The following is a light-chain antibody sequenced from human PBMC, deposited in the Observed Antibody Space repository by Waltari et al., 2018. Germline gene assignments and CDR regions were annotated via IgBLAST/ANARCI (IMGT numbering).Light chain of an antibody. CDR1: SSDVGGYYY. J-gene: IGLJ2*01. V-gene: IGLV2-11*01. CDR3: CSYAGTYTLVV. CDR2: DVS. Sequence: QSALTQPRSVSGSPGQSVTISCTRTSSDVGGYYYVSWYQQHPGKAPKLMIYDVSKRPSGVPDRFSGSKSGNTASLTISGLQAEDEADYYCCSYAGTYTLVVFGGGTKLTVL.